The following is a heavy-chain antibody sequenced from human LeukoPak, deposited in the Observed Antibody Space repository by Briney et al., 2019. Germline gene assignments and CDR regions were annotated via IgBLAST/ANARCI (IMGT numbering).Heavy chain of an antibody. CDR1: GYTFTSYG. Sequence: ASVKVSYKASGYTFTSYGISWVRQAPGQGLEWMGWLSAYNGNTNYAQKLQGRVTMTTDTSTSTAYMELRSLRSDDTAVYYCARVPYYDILTGPNPPFDYWGQGTLVTVSS. V-gene: IGHV1-18*01. CDR2: LSAYNGNT. D-gene: IGHD3-9*01. J-gene: IGHJ4*02. CDR3: ARVPYYDILTGPNPPFDY.